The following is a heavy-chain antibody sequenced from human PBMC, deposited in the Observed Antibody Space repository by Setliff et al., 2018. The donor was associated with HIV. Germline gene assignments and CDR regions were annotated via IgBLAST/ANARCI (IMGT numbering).Heavy chain of an antibody. CDR1: GASISGSY. Sequence: SETLSLTCTVSGASISGSYWIWIRQPPGKGLEWIGYMSLTRDTKYNPSLNSRVTTSIDTSKNQFSLKLGSVTAADTAVYYCARDLGWFDPWGQGTLVTVSS. J-gene: IGHJ5*02. CDR2: MSLTRDT. CDR3: ARDLGWFDP. V-gene: IGHV4-59*12.